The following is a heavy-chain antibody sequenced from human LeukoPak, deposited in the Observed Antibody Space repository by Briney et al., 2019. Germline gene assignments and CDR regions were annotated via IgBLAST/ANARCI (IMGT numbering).Heavy chain of an antibody. V-gene: IGHV3-30-3*01. CDR2: ISYDGSNK. J-gene: IGHJ3*02. D-gene: IGHD3-22*01. CDR1: GFTFSSYA. CDR3: ARDLYYYDSSDAFDI. Sequence: PGRSLRLSCAASGFTFSSYAMHWVRQAPGKGLEWVAVISYDGSNKYYADSVKGRFTISRDNSKNTLYLQMNSLRAEDTAVYYCARDLYYYDSSDAFDIWGQGTMVTVSS.